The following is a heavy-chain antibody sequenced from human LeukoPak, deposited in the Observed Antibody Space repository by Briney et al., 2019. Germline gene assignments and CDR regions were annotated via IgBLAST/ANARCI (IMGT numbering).Heavy chain of an antibody. J-gene: IGHJ4*02. CDR3: ARDHCSPGTCLGGH. CDR1: GDTFIPYT. CDR2: IIPSLDVA. V-gene: IGHV1-69*04. Sequence: ASVKVSCKASGDTFIPYTFSWVRQAPGQGLEWIGRIIPSLDVANYAQKFQGRVTLSVDRDTATTYMEVTSLRSEDTAIYYCARDHCSPGTCLGGHWGQGILVTVST. D-gene: IGHD2-15*01.